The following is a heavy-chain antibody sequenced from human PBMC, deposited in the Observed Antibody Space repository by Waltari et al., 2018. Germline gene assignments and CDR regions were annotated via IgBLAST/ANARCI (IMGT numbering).Heavy chain of an antibody. CDR2: INTNTGNP. Sequence: QVQLVQSGSALKKPGASVKVSCKASGYTFTSYAMNWVRQAPGQGLEWMGWINTNTGNPTYDQGFTEWFVFSLDTSVSTAYLQISSLKAEDTAVYDCARARGPMVVTKPFYNWFDPWGQGTLVTVSS. D-gene: IGHD2-21*02. CDR1: GYTFTSYA. J-gene: IGHJ5*02. V-gene: IGHV7-4-1*02. CDR3: ARARGPMVVTKPFYNWFDP.